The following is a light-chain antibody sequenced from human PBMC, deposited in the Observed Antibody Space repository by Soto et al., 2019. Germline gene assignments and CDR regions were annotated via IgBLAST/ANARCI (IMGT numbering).Light chain of an antibody. CDR3: QQYYNVPIT. J-gene: IGKJ5*01. V-gene: IGKV1-5*01. CDR1: QTIGSW. Sequence: DIHMTQSTSTLSASIGDRVTVTSRASQTIGSWLAWYQQKPGRAPKLLILDASSLDTGVPSRFSGSGSGTDFTFTISSLQSEDIATYYCQQYYNVPITFGQGTRLEI. CDR2: DAS.